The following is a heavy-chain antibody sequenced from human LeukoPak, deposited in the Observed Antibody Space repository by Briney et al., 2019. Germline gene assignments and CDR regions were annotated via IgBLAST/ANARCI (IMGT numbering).Heavy chain of an antibody. Sequence: SETLSLTCTVSGGSISSYYWSWIRQPPGKGLEWIGYIYYSGTTNYNPSLKSRVTISVDTSKNQLSLKLSSVTAADTAVYYCARVHGSGYYYGMDVWGQGTTVTVSS. CDR2: IYYSGTT. J-gene: IGHJ6*02. D-gene: IGHD3-10*01. CDR1: GGSISSYY. CDR3: ARVHGSGYYYGMDV. V-gene: IGHV4-59*01.